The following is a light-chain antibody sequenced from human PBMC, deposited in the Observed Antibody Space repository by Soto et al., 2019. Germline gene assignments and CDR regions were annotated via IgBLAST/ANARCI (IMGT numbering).Light chain of an antibody. J-gene: IGLJ1*01. Sequence: QSVLTQPASVSGSPGQSITISCIGTSNDIGGYDYVSWYQQYPGKAPKLMIYDVTDRPPGVSSRFSGSKSDNTASLTISGLQADDEADYYCSSYTSSSALYVFGGGTKLTVL. CDR1: SNDIGGYDY. CDR2: DVT. V-gene: IGLV2-14*01. CDR3: SSYTSSSALYV.